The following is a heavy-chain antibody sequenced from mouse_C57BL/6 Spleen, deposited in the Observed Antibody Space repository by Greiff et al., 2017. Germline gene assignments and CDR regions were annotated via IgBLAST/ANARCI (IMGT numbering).Heavy chain of an antibody. V-gene: IGHV1-69*01. Sequence: QVQLQQPGAELVMPGASVKLSCKASGYTFTSYWMHWVKQRPGQGLEWIGEIDPSDSYTNYNQKFKGKSTLTVDKSSSTAYMQLSSLTSEDSAVYYCARRGGRGYFDYWGQGTPLTVSA. CDR1: GYTFTSYW. D-gene: IGHD3-3*01. J-gene: IGHJ2*01. CDR3: ARRGGRGYFDY. CDR2: IDPSDSYT.